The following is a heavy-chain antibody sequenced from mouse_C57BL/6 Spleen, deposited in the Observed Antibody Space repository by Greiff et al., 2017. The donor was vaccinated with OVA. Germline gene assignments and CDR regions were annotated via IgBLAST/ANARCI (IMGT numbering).Heavy chain of an antibody. CDR1: GYTFTDYE. CDR2: IVPETGGT. V-gene: IGHV1-15*01. CDR3: TRWGDPAY. Sequence: VKLVESGAELVRPGASVTLSCKASGYTFTDYEMHWVKQTPVHGLEWIGAIVPETGGTAYNQKFKGKAILTTDKSSSTAYMELRSLTSEDSAVYYCTRWGDPAYWGQGTLVTFSA. J-gene: IGHJ3*01.